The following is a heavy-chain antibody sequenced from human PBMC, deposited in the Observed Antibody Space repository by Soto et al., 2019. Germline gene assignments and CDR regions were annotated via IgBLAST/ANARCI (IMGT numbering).Heavy chain of an antibody. V-gene: IGHV3-30*18. CDR3: AKLRLTFYYDSSGYYSDAFDI. CDR2: ISYDGSDK. D-gene: IGHD3-22*01. CDR1: GFTFSSYG. Sequence: QPGGSLRLSCAASGFTFSSYGMHWVRQAPGKGLEWVALISYDGSDKYYGDSVKGRFTISRDNSENTLYLQMNSLRVDDTAVYYCAKLRLTFYYDSSGYYSDAFDIWGQGTVVTVSS. J-gene: IGHJ3*02.